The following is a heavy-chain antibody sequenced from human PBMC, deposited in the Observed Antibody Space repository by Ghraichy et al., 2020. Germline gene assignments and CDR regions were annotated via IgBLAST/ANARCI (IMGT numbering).Heavy chain of an antibody. CDR1: GFTFNTYW. D-gene: IGHD5-12*01. CDR3: ATGRGYSHSGGFDY. CDR2: ISEDGTST. Sequence: GESLNISCAASGFTFNTYWVHWVRQAPGKGLVWVSRISEDGTSTTYAASVKGRFAISRDNAQNTVYLQMNSLRVEDAAVYYCATGRGYSHSGGFDYWGQGALVTVSS. V-gene: IGHV3-74*03. J-gene: IGHJ4*02.